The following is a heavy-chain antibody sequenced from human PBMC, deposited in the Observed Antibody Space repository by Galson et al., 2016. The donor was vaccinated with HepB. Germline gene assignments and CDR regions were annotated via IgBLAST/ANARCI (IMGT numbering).Heavy chain of an antibody. CDR3: ARDLSGPDY. CDR1: GFSFSNYW. Sequence: SLRLSCAASGFSFSNYWMFWVRQAPGRGLVWVSQINHDASRVGYADSVTGRFTISSDSAENTVYLQMNRLRAEDTALYYCARDLSGPDYWGQGTLVTVSS. CDR2: INHDASRV. V-gene: IGHV3-74*01. J-gene: IGHJ4*02.